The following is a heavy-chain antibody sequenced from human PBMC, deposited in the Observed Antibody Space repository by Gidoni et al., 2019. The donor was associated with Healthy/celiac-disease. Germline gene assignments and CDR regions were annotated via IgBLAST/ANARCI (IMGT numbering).Heavy chain of an antibody. CDR2: IIPIFGTA. D-gene: IGHD2-15*01. CDR3: ASRGSMATQTGAFDY. J-gene: IGHJ4*02. CDR1: GGTFSSYA. V-gene: IGHV1-69*01. Sequence: PGSSVKVSCKASGGTFSSYAISWVRQAPGQGLEWMGGIIPIFGTANYAQKFQGRVTITADESTSTAYMELSSLRSEDTAVYYCASRGSMATQTGAFDYWGQGTLVTVSS.